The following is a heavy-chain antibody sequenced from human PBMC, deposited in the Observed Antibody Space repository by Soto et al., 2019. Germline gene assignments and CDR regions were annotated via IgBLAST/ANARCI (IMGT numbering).Heavy chain of an antibody. D-gene: IGHD3-3*01. CDR1: GGTLSTYA. Sequence: QVQLVQSGAEVKKPGSSVKVSCKASGGTLSTYAVSWVRQAPGQGLEWMGGIIPFFDLANYAQNFQGRVTITADEPTGTAYLELSSLRSEDTAVYYCAREARNYDFWSGYYFPDLFDCWGQGTLVTVSS. CDR2: IIPFFDLA. J-gene: IGHJ4*02. V-gene: IGHV1-69*01. CDR3: AREARNYDFWSGYYFPDLFDC.